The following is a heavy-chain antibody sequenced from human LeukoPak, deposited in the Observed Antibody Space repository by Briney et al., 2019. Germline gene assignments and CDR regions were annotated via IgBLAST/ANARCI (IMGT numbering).Heavy chain of an antibody. Sequence: GRSLRLSCAASGFTFSSYGMHRVRQAPGKGLEWVAVIWYDGSNKYYADSVKGRFTISRDNSKNTLYLQMNSLRAEDTAVYYCARDSTGNTATESFDYWGQGTLVTVSS. V-gene: IGHV3-33*01. D-gene: IGHD1-1*01. CDR2: IWYDGSNK. CDR1: GFTFSSYG. CDR3: ARDSTGNTATESFDY. J-gene: IGHJ4*02.